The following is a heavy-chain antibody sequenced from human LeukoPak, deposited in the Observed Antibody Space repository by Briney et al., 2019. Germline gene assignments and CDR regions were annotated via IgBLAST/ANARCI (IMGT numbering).Heavy chain of an antibody. Sequence: PSETLSLTCTVSGGSVSSGSCYWSWIRLPPGKRLEWIGYIYYSVTTNYNPSLKSRVTISVDRSKNQFSLKLSSVTAADTAVYYCARERVSSSWYGGWFDPWGQGTLVTVSS. CDR1: GGSVSSGSCY. CDR2: IYYSVTT. V-gene: IGHV4-61*01. CDR3: ARERVSSSWYGGWFDP. J-gene: IGHJ5*02. D-gene: IGHD6-13*01.